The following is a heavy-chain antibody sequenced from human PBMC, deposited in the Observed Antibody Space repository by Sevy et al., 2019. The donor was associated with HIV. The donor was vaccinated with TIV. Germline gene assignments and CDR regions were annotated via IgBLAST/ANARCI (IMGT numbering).Heavy chain of an antibody. Sequence: SETLSLTCTVSGDSMSGYYWSWIRQPPGKGLEWIGNIFYSGSTNYNPSLKSRVTISVDTSKNQFSLKLSSVTAADTAIYYCARVESFGELGNWFDPWGQGSLVTVSS. J-gene: IGHJ5*02. CDR1: GDSMSGYY. D-gene: IGHD3-10*01. CDR3: ARVESFGELGNWFDP. V-gene: IGHV4-59*13. CDR2: IFYSGST.